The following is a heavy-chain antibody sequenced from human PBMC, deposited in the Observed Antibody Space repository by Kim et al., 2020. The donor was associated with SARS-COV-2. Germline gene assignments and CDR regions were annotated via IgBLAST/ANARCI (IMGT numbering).Heavy chain of an antibody. CDR1: GFTFSSYA. CDR3: ARAPTERYSSGWYLSQCLGY. J-gene: IGHJ4*02. V-gene: IGHV3-30*04. D-gene: IGHD6-19*01. Sequence: GGSLRLSCAASGFTFSSYAMHWVRQAPGKGLEWVAVISYDGSNKYYADSVKGRFTISRDNSKNTLYLQMNSLRAEDTAVYYCARAPTERYSSGWYLSQCLGYWGQGTLVTVSS. CDR2: ISYDGSNK.